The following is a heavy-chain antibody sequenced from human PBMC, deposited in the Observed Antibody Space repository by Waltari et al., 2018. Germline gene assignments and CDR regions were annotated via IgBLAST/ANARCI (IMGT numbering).Heavy chain of an antibody. Sequence: QVQLQQWGAGLLKPSETLSLTCAVYGGSFSGYYWSWIRQPPGKGLEWIGEINHSGSTNYNPSLKSRVTISVDTSKNQFSLKLSSVTAADTAVYYCARGRVARSIEYWGQGTLVTVSS. V-gene: IGHV4-34*01. CDR1: GGSFSGYY. D-gene: IGHD3-3*01. CDR3: ARGRVARSIEY. J-gene: IGHJ4*02. CDR2: INHSGST.